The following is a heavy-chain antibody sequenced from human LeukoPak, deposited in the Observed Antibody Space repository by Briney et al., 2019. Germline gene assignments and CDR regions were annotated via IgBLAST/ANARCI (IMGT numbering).Heavy chain of an antibody. CDR1: GGTFSSYA. CDR2: IIPIFGTA. Sequence: SVKVSCKASGGTFSSYAISWVRQAPGQGLEWMGGIIPIFGTANYAQKFQGRVTITADESTSTAYMELSSLRSENTAVYYCARDDRLGTVTTYYYGMDVWGQGTTVTVSS. CDR3: ARDDRLGTVTTYYYGMDV. V-gene: IGHV1-69*01. J-gene: IGHJ6*02. D-gene: IGHD4-17*01.